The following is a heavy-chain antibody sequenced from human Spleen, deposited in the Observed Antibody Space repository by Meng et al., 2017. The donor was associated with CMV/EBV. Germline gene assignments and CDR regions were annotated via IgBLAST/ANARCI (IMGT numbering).Heavy chain of an antibody. J-gene: IGHJ4*02. V-gene: IGHV3-20*04. CDR2: INWNGDST. CDR3: ARVGIAPGDY. D-gene: IGHD6-13*01. Sequence: GGSLRLCCAASGFIFDDYGMSWVRHAPGKGLEWVSGINWNGDSTGYAGSVKGRFTISRDNAKNSLYLQMNSLRVEDSALFYCARVGIAPGDYWGQGTLVTVSS. CDR1: GFIFDDYG.